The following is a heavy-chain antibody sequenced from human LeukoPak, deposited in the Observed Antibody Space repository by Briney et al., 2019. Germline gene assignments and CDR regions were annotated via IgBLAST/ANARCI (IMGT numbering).Heavy chain of an antibody. V-gene: IGHV3-21*03. Sequence: GGSLRLSCAASGFSFSSHGMSWVRQAPGKGLEWVSSISSSSSYIYYADSVKGRLTISRDNAKNSLYLQMNSLKTEDTAVYYCIQWYHPLAPLPYWGQGTLVTVSS. J-gene: IGHJ4*02. CDR3: IQWYHPLAPLPY. CDR2: ISSSSSYI. CDR1: GFSFSSHG. D-gene: IGHD1-14*01.